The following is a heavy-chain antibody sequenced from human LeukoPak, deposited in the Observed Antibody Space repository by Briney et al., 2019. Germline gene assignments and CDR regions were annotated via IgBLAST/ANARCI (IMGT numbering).Heavy chain of an antibody. V-gene: IGHV4-34*01. CDR3: ARGGVAVARRY. J-gene: IGHJ4*02. CDR2: INHSGST. Sequence: PSETLSLTCAVYGGSFSGYYWSWIRQPPGKGLEWIGEINHSGSTNYNPSLESRVTISVDTSKNQFSLKLSSVTAADTAVYYCARGGVAVARRYWGQGTLVTVSS. D-gene: IGHD6-19*01. CDR1: GGSFSGYY.